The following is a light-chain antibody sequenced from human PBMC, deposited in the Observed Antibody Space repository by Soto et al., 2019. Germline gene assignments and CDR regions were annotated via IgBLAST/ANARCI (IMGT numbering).Light chain of an antibody. CDR1: QSVLYSSNNKNY. J-gene: IGKJ2*01. V-gene: IGKV4-1*01. CDR2: WAS. CDR3: QQYYSTPLT. Sequence: IVMTQSPDSLAVSLGERATINCKSSQSVLYSSNNKNYLAWFQQKPGQPPKLLIYWASTRESGVPDRFSGSGSGTDFTLTISSLQAADVAVYYCQQYYSTPLTCGQGTKLEIK.